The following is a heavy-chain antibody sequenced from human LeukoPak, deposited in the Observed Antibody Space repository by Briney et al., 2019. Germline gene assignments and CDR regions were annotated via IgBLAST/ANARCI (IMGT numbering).Heavy chain of an antibody. CDR1: GGSFSGYY. V-gene: IGHV4-34*01. Sequence: PSETLSLTCAVYGGSFSGYYWSWIRQPPGKGLEWIGEINHSGSTNYNPSLKSRVTISVDTSKNQFSLKLSSVTAADTAVYYCARGVSMTYYFDYRGQGTLATVSS. J-gene: IGHJ4*02. CDR3: ARGVSMTYYFDY. CDR2: INHSGST.